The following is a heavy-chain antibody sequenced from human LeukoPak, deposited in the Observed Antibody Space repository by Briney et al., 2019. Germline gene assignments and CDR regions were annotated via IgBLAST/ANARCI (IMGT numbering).Heavy chain of an antibody. D-gene: IGHD3-10*01. Sequence: GESLKISCKGSGYSFTSYWIGWVRQMPGKGLEWMGIIYPGDSDTRYSPSFQGQVTISADKSISTAYLQWSSLKASDTAMYYCARHAAFPGKIWFGELSKNWFDPWGQGTLVTVSS. CDR3: ARHAAFPGKIWFGELSKNWFDP. CDR1: GYSFTSYW. CDR2: IYPGDSDT. J-gene: IGHJ5*02. V-gene: IGHV5-51*01.